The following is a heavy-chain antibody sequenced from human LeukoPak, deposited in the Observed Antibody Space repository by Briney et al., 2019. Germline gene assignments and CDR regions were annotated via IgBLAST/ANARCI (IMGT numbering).Heavy chain of an antibody. CDR2: IRDDGSDS. CDR3: ARDDRNSYYDY. CDR1: GFTFSAYW. J-gene: IGHJ4*02. D-gene: IGHD2-21*01. Sequence: GGSLRLSCVGSGFTFSAYWMTWVRQAPGKGLEWVANIRDDGSDSYYVGSVKGRFTISRDNAKNSLYLQMKSLRAEDTAVYYCARDDRNSYYDYWGQGTLVTVSS. V-gene: IGHV3-7*01.